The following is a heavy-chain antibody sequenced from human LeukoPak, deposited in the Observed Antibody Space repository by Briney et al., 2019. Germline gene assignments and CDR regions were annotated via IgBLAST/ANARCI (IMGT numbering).Heavy chain of an antibody. CDR3: AKWPGRYYDSSGYLDY. Sequence: GGSLRLSCAASGFTFSSYAMSWVRQAPGKGLEWVSAISGSGGSTYYADSVKGRFTISRDNSKNTLYLQMNSLRAEDTAVYYCAKWPGRYYDSSGYLDYWGHGTLVTVSS. CDR1: GFTFSSYA. V-gene: IGHV3-23*01. J-gene: IGHJ4*01. D-gene: IGHD3-22*01. CDR2: ISGSGGST.